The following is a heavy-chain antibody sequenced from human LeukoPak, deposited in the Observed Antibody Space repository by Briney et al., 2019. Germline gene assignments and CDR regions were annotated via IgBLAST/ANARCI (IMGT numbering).Heavy chain of an antibody. CDR3: ARKSASGNYPLDY. Sequence: PGGSLRLSCAVSGFTFSSYEMNWVRQAPGKGLEWVSYISSSGSTIYYADSVKGRFTISRDNAKNTVFLQMSSLRAEDTALYYCARKSASGNYPLDYWGQGTLVTVSS. CDR2: ISSSGSTI. D-gene: IGHD3-10*01. J-gene: IGHJ4*02. V-gene: IGHV3-48*03. CDR1: GFTFSSYE.